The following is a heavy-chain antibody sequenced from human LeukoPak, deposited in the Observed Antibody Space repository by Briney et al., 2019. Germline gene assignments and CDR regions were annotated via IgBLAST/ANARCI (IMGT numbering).Heavy chain of an antibody. Sequence: GESLNISCKGFGFRFTTNWIGWVRPMPGKGLEWMGIIYPGDSDTRNSPSFQGQVTISADKSISTAYLQWSSLKASDTAMYYCAKISYCGGDCYSSLDVRGQGTTVTVSS. CDR2: IYPGDSDT. D-gene: IGHD2-21*02. J-gene: IGHJ6*02. V-gene: IGHV5-51*01. CDR1: GFRFTTNW. CDR3: AKISYCGGDCYSSLDV.